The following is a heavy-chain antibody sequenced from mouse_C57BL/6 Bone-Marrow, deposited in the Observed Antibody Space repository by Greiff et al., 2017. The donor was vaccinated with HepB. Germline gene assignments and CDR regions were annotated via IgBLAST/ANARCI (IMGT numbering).Heavy chain of an antibody. CDR3: ARRVDY. CDR1: GYAFTNYL. Sequence: QVQLQQSGAELVRPGTSVKVSCKASGYAFTNYLIEWVKQRPGQGLEWIGVINPGSGGTNYNEKFKGKATLTADKASSTAYMQLSSLTSEDSAVYFCARRVDYWGQGTTLPVSS. J-gene: IGHJ2*01. V-gene: IGHV1-54*01. CDR2: INPGSGGT.